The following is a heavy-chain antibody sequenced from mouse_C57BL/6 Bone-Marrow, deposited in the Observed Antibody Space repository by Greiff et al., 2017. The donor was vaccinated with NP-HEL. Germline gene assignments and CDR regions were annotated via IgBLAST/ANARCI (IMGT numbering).Heavy chain of an antibody. CDR2: FSSCGSYT. J-gene: IGHJ4*01. V-gene: IGHV5-6*01. CDR1: GFTFSSYG. D-gene: IGHD2-10*01. CDR3: ANLLYAMDY. Sequence: EVQLVESGADLVKPGGSLKLSCAASGFTFSSYGMSWFRQTPDKRLVWVVTFSSCGSYTYYPDSVKGRFTISRDNAKNTLYLQMSSLKSENTAMYYCANLLYAMDYWGQGTSVTVSS.